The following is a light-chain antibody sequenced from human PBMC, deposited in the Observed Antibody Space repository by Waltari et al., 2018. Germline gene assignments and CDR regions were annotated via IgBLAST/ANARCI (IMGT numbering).Light chain of an antibody. Sequence: DVQLTQSPSFLSASVGDRVTVTCRASQGINNYLAWYQQKPGKAPKLLICAASLLYTGVPSRFTGSGSGTEFTLTISSLQPEDFATYYCQQLNTYPQTFGGGTKVEIK. V-gene: IGKV1-9*01. J-gene: IGKJ4*01. CDR2: AAS. CDR1: QGINNY. CDR3: QQLNTYPQT.